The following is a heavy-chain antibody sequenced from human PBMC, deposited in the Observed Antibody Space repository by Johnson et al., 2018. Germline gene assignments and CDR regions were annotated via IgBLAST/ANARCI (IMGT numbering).Heavy chain of an antibody. D-gene: IGHD2-15*01. J-gene: IGHJ1*01. CDR3: AKDDRPTLRPAAYFQH. CDR1: GFIFGNYA. V-gene: IGHV3-23*04. CDR2: ISGSGGRT. Sequence: VRLVQSGGGVLQPGGSLRLSCAASGFIFGNYAMSWVRQAPGKGLEWVSGISGSGGRTFYAASVKGRFTISRDNSKNTLYLEMNSLRVEDTAVYYCAKDDRPTLRPAAYFQHWGQGTLVTVSS.